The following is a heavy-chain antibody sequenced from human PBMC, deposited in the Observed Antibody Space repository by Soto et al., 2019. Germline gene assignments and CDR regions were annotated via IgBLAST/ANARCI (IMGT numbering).Heavy chain of an antibody. CDR3: ARESSGYSSYFDY. CDR1: GIDFSRYW. CDR2: ISSDGSST. Sequence: EVQLVEAGGGLVQPGGSLRLSCAGSGIDFSRYWIHWVRQAPGKGLVWVSRISSDGSSTTYADSVKGRLTISRDNAKNTLYLQMISLRAEDTAVYYCARESSGYSSYFDYWGQGTLVTVSS. V-gene: IGHV3-74*01. J-gene: IGHJ4*02. D-gene: IGHD5-12*01.